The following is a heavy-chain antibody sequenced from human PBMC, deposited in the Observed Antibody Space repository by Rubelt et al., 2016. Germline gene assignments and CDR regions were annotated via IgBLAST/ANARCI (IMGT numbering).Heavy chain of an antibody. CDR3: VRAHYGDYS. V-gene: IGHV3-7*01. CDR2: IKPDGSDK. Sequence: EVQLVESGGALVKPDESLRLSCAASGFTFINAWMNWVRQAPGKGLEWVGHIKPDGSDKYYIDSVKGRFTISRDNAKNSLFLQMDSLRAEDTAVYYRVRAHYGDYSWGQGTLVSVSS. D-gene: IGHD4-17*01. J-gene: IGHJ4*02. CDR1: GFTFINAW.